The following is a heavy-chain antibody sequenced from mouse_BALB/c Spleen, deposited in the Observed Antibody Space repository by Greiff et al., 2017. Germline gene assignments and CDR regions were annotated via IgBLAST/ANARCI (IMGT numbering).Heavy chain of an antibody. V-gene: IGHV1-54*01. CDR3: AREGSNWGFDY. D-gene: IGHD4-1*01. Sequence: QVQLQQSGAELVRPGTSVKVSCKASGYAFTNYLIEWVKQRPGQGLEWIGVINPGSGGTNYNEKFKGKATLTADKSSSPAYMQLSSLTSDDSAVYFCAREGSNWGFDYWGQGTTLTVSS. CDR1: GYAFTNYL. CDR2: INPGSGGT. J-gene: IGHJ2*01.